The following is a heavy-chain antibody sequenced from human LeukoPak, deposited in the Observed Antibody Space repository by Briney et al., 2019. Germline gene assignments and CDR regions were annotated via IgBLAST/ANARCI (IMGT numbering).Heavy chain of an antibody. Sequence: GGSLRLSCAASGFTFDDYAMHWVRQAPGKGLEWVSGISWNSGSIGYADSVKGRFTISRDNAKNSLYLQMNSLRAEDTALYYCAKDYYDSSGIFDYWGQGTLVTVSS. CDR1: GFTFDDYA. D-gene: IGHD3-22*01. CDR2: ISWNSGSI. V-gene: IGHV3-9*01. J-gene: IGHJ4*02. CDR3: AKDYYDSSGIFDY.